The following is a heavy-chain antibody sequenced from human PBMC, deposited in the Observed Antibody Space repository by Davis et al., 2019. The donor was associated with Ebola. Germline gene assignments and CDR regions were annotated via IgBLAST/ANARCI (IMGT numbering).Heavy chain of an antibody. D-gene: IGHD3-9*01. V-gene: IGHV1-3*01. CDR3: ARDPTYYDILTGQRNFYGMDV. CDR1: GFILTNYA. J-gene: IGHJ6*02. CDR2: VHGGNGNT. Sequence: AASVKVSCKASGFILTNYAIHWVRQAPGQRLEWMGWVHGGNGNTKFSQRFQGRVTITRDTSATTAYMELSSLRSEDTAVYYCARDPTYYDILTGQRNFYGMDVWGQGTTVTVSS.